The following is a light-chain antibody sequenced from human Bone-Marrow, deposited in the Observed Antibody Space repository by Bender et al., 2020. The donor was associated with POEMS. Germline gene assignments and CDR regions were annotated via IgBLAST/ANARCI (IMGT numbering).Light chain of an antibody. V-gene: IGLV2-14*02. CDR1: DSDVGNYNL. CDR3: SSYTTSTTWV. J-gene: IGLJ3*02. Sequence: QSALTQPASVSGSPGQSITVSCTVTDSDVGNYNLVSWYQHHPGKAPKLMIYDVTRRPSGVSSRFSGSKSGNTASLTISGLQAEDEADYYCSSYTTSTTWVFGGGTKLTVL. CDR2: DVT.